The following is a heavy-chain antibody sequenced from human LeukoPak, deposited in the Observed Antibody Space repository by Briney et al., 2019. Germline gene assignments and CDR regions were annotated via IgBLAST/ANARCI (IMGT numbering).Heavy chain of an antibody. Sequence: ASVMVSCKASGYIFTGYYIHWVRQAPGQGLEWMGWINPNSGVTRYAQKFQGRVTTTRDTSINTAYMEVSRLRSDDTAVYYCARETPHFDYWGQGTLVTVSS. J-gene: IGHJ4*02. CDR2: INPNSGVT. CDR3: ARETPHFDY. CDR1: GYIFTGYY. V-gene: IGHV1-2*02.